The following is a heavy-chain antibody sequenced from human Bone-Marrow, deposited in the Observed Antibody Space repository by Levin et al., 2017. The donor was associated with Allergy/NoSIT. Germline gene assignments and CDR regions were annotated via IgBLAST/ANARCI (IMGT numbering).Heavy chain of an antibody. CDR3: AKAMTSIMLDWFDP. CDR1: GFDFSDYY. D-gene: IGHD4-11*01. Sequence: SCAASGFDFSDYYMSWIRQVPGKGLQWVSYINSAGNSFYYADSVKGRFTISRDNTKNSLYLHMNNLRADDTAVYYCAKAMTSIMLDWFDPWGQGTLVTVSS. V-gene: IGHV3-11*01. J-gene: IGHJ5*02. CDR2: INSAGNSF.